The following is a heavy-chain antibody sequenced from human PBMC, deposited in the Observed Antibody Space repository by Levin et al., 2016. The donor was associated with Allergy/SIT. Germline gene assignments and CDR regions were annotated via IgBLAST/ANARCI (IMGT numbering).Heavy chain of an antibody. D-gene: IGHD1-26*01. CDR1: GFTFSSYG. J-gene: IGHJ6*02. V-gene: IGHV3-33*01. CDR3: AREENIVGATTMSYYYGMDV. CDR2: IWYDGSNK. Sequence: GESLKISCAASGFTFSSYGMHWVRQAPGKGLEWVAVIWYDGSNKYYADSVKGRFTISRDNSKNTLYLQMNSLRAEDTAVYYCAREENIVGATTMSYYYGMDVWGQGTTVTVSS.